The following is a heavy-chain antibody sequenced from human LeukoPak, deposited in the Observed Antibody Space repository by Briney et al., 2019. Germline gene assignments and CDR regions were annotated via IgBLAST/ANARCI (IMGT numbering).Heavy chain of an antibody. J-gene: IGHJ4*02. CDR3: ARGFGSSWFDY. Sequence: ASVKVSCKASGYTFTANYIHWVRQAPGQGLEWMGWINPNGGGTNYAQKFQGWVTMTRDTSISTLYMELSRLKSDDTAVYYCARGFGSSWFDYWGEATLVTVSS. D-gene: IGHD6-13*01. CDR1: GYTFTANY. V-gene: IGHV1-2*04. CDR2: INPNGGGT.